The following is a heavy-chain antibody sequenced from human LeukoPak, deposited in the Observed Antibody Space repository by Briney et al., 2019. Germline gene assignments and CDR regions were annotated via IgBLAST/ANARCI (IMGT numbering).Heavy chain of an antibody. CDR1: GFTFSSYG. CDR3: ANFYDYSNYDYYYYYMDV. Sequence: GGSLRLSCAASGFTFSSYGMHWVRQAPGKGLEWVAFIRYDGSNKYYADSVKGRFTISRDNSKNTLYLQMNSLRAEYTAVYYCANFYDYSNYDYYYYYMDVWGKGTTVTVSS. CDR2: IRYDGSNK. D-gene: IGHD4-11*01. V-gene: IGHV3-30*02. J-gene: IGHJ6*03.